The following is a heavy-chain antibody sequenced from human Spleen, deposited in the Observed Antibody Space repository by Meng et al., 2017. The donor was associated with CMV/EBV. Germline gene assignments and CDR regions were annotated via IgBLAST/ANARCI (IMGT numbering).Heavy chain of an antibody. Sequence: GESLKISCAASGFTFDDYGMTWVRQVPGKGLEWVSGINWNGGSTGYADSVKGRFTISRDNAKNSLYLQMNSLRAEDTALYHCARDSNLYYFDYWGQGTLVTVSS. CDR3: ARDSNLYYFDY. CDR2: INWNGGST. CDR1: GFTFDDYG. D-gene: IGHD1-1*01. V-gene: IGHV3-20*01. J-gene: IGHJ4*02.